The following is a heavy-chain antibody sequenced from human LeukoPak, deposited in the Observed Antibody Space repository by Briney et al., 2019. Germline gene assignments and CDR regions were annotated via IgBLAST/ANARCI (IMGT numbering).Heavy chain of an antibody. CDR3: AGGYYYDSSGYYPLGY. CDR2: IYYSGST. V-gene: IGHV4-59*01. J-gene: IGHJ4*02. Sequence: SETLSLTCTVSGGSISSYYWSWIRQPPGKGLEWIGYIYYSGSTNYNPSLKSRVTISVDTSKNQFSLKLSSVTAADTAVYYCAGGYYYDSSGYYPLGYWGQGTLVTVSS. CDR1: GGSISSYY. D-gene: IGHD3-22*01.